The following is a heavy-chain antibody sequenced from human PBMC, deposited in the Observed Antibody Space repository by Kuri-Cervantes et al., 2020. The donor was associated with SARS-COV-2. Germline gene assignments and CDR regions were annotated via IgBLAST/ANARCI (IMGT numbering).Heavy chain of an antibody. Sequence: GGSLRLSCAASGFTFSSYGMHWVRQAPGKGLEWVAVIWYDGSNKYYADSVKGRFTISRDNSKNTLYLQMNSLRAEDTAVYCCAKDLLLYYNYYYGMDVWGQGTTVTVSS. J-gene: IGHJ6*02. CDR2: IWYDGSNK. D-gene: IGHD3-3*01. V-gene: IGHV3-30*02. CDR1: GFTFSSYG. CDR3: AKDLLLYYNYYYGMDV.